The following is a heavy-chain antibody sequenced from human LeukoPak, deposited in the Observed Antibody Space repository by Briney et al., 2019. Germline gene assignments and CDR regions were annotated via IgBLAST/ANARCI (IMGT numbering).Heavy chain of an antibody. CDR2: ISSNGGTT. J-gene: IGHJ4*02. Sequence: PGGSLRLSCAASGFTFSNYAMYWVRQAPGKGLEYVSTISSNGGTTYYANSVKGRFTISRDNSKNTLYLQMGSLRDEDMAVYYCARDPGHSSVGESKHNDYWGQGTLVTVSS. V-gene: IGHV3-64*01. CDR3: ARDPGHSSVGESKHNDY. D-gene: IGHD3-10*01. CDR1: GFTFSNYA.